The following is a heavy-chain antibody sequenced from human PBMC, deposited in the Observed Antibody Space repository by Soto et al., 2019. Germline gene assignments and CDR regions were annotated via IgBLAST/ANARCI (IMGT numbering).Heavy chain of an antibody. CDR2: IIPILGIA. CDR3: ARDRPHIVVVVAANRGHDAFDI. V-gene: IGHV1-69*08. J-gene: IGHJ3*02. D-gene: IGHD2-15*01. CDR1: GGTFSSYT. Sequence: QVQLVQSGAEVKKPGSSVKVSCKASGGTFSSYTISWVRQAPGQGLEWMGRIIPILGIANYAQKFQGRVTITADKSTSTAYMELSSLRSEDTAVYYCARDRPHIVVVVAANRGHDAFDIWGQGTMVTVSS.